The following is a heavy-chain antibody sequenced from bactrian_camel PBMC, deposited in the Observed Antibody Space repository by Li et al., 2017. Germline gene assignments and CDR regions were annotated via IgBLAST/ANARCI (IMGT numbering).Heavy chain of an antibody. D-gene: IGHD5*01. V-gene: IGHV3S1*01. CDR2: IVTGGGNT. Sequence: HVQLVESGGGSALAGGSVRLSCAASGYFSKRCMAWFRQAPGKEREGVAAIVTGGGNTYYAGSVDGRFTISQDNAKNTVHLQMNSLKPEDTAMYYCAADVYGLGTIYDTRDFGFWGRGTQVTVS. CDR3: AADVYGLGTIYDTRDFGF. CDR1: GYFSKRC. J-gene: IGHJ6*01.